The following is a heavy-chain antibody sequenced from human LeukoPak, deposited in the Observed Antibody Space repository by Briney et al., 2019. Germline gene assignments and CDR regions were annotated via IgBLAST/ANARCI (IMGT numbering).Heavy chain of an antibody. V-gene: IGHV3-20*04. CDR2: INWSGGRT. CDR1: GFNFEVYG. D-gene: IGHD2-21*02. J-gene: IGHJ4*02. Sequence: GGSLRLSCAVSGFNFEVYGMSWVRQAPGKGLEWVSSINWSGGRTGYADSVKGRFTISRDNAKNSLYLQMNRLRPDDTAFYYCTRGGPAYCGADCYDFDYWGQGTLVTVSS. CDR3: TRGGPAYCGADCYDFDY.